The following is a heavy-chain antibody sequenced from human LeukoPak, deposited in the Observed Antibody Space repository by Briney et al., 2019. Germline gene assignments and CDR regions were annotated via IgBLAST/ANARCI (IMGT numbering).Heavy chain of an antibody. CDR3: ARVPTTARGYLDYYYGMDV. D-gene: IGHD4-11*01. CDR2: ISAYNGNT. Sequence: ASVKVSCKASGYTFTSYGISWVRQAPGQGLEWMGWISAYNGNTNYAQKLQGRVTMTTDTSTSTAYMELRSLRSDDTAVYSCARVPTTARGYLDYYYGMDVWGQGTTVTVSS. J-gene: IGHJ6*02. CDR1: GYTFTSYG. V-gene: IGHV1-18*01.